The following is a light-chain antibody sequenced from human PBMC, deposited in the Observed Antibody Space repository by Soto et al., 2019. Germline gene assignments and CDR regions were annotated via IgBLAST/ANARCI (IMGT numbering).Light chain of an antibody. J-gene: IGLJ2*01. CDR2: DVS. CDR1: SSDVGGYNY. V-gene: IGLV2-14*01. Sequence: QSVLTQPASVSGSPGQSITISCTGTSSDVGGYNYVSWYQQHPGKAPKRMIYDVSNRPSGVSNRFSGSKSGNTASLTISGHPAEDEADYYCSSYTSSSLVFGGGTKLTVL. CDR3: SSYTSSSLV.